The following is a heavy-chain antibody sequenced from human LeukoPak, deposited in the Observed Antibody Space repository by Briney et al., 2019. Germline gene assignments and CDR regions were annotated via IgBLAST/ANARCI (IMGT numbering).Heavy chain of an antibody. J-gene: IGHJ4*02. D-gene: IGHD3-10*01. V-gene: IGHV3-33*01. CDR3: AGNYGPYYFDY. CDR2: IWYDGSNK. Sequence: GGSLRLSCAASGFTFSNYGMHWVRQAPGKGLEWLAVIWYDGSNKYYAHSVKGRFTISRDNSKNTLYLQMNSLRAEDTAVYYCAGNYGPYYFDYWGQGTLVTVSS. CDR1: GFTFSNYG.